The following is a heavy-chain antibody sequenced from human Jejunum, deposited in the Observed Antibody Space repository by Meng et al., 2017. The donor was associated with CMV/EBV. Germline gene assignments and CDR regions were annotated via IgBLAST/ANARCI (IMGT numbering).Heavy chain of an antibody. J-gene: IGHJ4*02. D-gene: IGHD6-19*01. V-gene: IGHV3-23*01. Sequence: SGFTFSSYAMTWVRQAPGKGLGWVSSISYSGRSTYYADSVKGRFTVSRDNSKNTLFLQMNSLRAEDTAIYYCAKDANLAVASTTFDYWGQGTLVTVSS. CDR1: GFTFSSYA. CDR3: AKDANLAVASTTFDY. CDR2: ISYSGRST.